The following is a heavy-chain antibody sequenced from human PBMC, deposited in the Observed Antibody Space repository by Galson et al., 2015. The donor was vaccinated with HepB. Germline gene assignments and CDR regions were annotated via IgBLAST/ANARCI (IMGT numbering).Heavy chain of an antibody. V-gene: IGHV3-23*01. J-gene: IGHJ4*02. CDR3: AKGKYYDVLTGYYPFDY. CDR1: GFTFSSHA. Sequence: SLRLSCAASGFTFSSHALHWVRQTPGKGLEWVSAIRGSGGSTYYADSVKGRFTISRDNSKNTLYLQMNSLRAEDTAVYYCAKGKYYDVLTGYYPFDYWGQGNLVTVSS. CDR2: IRGSGGST. D-gene: IGHD3-9*01.